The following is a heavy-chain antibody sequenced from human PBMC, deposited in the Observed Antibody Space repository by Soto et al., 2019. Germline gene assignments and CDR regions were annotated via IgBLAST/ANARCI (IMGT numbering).Heavy chain of an antibody. D-gene: IGHD6-6*01. J-gene: IGHJ4*02. CDR3: AAVSIAARPFDY. CDR2: INPSGGST. CDR1: GYTFTSYY. Sequence: QVQLVQSGAEVKKPGASVKVSCKASGYTFTSYYMHWVRQAPGQGLEWMGIINPSGGSTSYAQKCQGRVTMTRDTSTSTVYMELSSLRSEDTAVYYCAAVSIAARPFDYWGQGTLVTVSS. V-gene: IGHV1-46*01.